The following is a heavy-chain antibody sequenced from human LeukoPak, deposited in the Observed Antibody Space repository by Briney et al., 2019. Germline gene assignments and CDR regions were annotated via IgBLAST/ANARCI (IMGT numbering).Heavy chain of an antibody. CDR2: ISYDGSNK. J-gene: IGHJ4*02. Sequence: QAGGSLRLSCAASGFTFSSYGMHWVRQAPGKWLEWVAVISYDGSNKYYADSVKGRFTISRDNSKNTLYLQMNSLRAEDTAVYYCAKDAAAGTRPYYSDYWGQGTLVTVSS. CDR1: GFTFSSYG. CDR3: AKDAAAGTRPYYSDY. V-gene: IGHV3-30*18. D-gene: IGHD6-13*01.